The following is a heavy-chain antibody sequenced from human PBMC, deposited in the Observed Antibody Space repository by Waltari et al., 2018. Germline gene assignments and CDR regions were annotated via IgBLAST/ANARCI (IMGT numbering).Heavy chain of an antibody. D-gene: IGHD5-12*01. V-gene: IGHV4-4*02. J-gene: IGHJ4*02. CDR3: ARDRGRGLYLDS. CDR1: GASMNTNYW. Sequence: QVQLQESGPGLVKPSGPLSLTCSVSGASMNTNYWWSWVRQAPGKGLEWIGQIHRSGRTHYHPSLESRVATSIDTSKNEFSLEVTSATAADTAVYFCARDRGRGLYLDSWGQGILVTVSP. CDR2: IHRSGRT.